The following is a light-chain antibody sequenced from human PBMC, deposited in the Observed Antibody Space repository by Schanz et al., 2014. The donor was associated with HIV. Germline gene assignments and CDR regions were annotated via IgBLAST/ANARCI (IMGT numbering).Light chain of an antibody. V-gene: IGLV2-8*01. CDR3: ATWDDSLGGRV. Sequence: QSALTQPPSASGSPGQSVTISCTGTSNDIGAFRYVSWYQHHPGRAPRLLIYEVTKRPSGVPGRFSGSKSGTSVSLAISGLRSEDEADYYCATWDDSLGGRVFGGGTKLTVL. CDR1: SNDIGAFRY. CDR2: EVT. J-gene: IGLJ3*02.